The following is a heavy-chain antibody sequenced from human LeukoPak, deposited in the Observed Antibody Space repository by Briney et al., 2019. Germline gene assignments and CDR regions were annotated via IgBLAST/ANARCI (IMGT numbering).Heavy chain of an antibody. D-gene: IGHD6-25*01. CDR2: IFYTGTT. V-gene: IGHV4-39*02. CDR1: GGSISTTSYY. J-gene: IGHJ3*01. Sequence: KSSETLSLTCAASGGSISTTSYYWSWIRQPPGEDLEYIGAIFYTGTTYYNPSLRSRVTISVDTSQNLFSLRLNSVTAADTAVYYCARDLQRLGCDSFDFWGQGRMVIVSS. CDR3: ARDLQRLGCDSFDF.